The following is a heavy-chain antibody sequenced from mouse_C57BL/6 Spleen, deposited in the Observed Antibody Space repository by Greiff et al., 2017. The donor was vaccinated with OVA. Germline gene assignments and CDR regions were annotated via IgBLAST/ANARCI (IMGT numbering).Heavy chain of an antibody. CDR3: TKITTVVAPYFDY. J-gene: IGHJ2*01. V-gene: IGHV6-6*01. CDR1: GFTFSDAW. D-gene: IGHD1-1*01. CDR2: IRNKANNHAT. Sequence: EVQGVESGGGLVQPGGSMKLSCAASGFTFSDAWMDWVRQSPEKGLEWVAEIRNKANNHATYYAESVKGRFTISRDDSKSSVYLQMNSLRAEDTGIYYCTKITTVVAPYFDYWGQGTTLTVSS.